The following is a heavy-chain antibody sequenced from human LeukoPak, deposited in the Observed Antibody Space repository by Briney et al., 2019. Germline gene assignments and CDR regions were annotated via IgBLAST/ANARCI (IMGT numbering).Heavy chain of an antibody. CDR1: GGSFSGYY. CDR3: ARSGFGTFGGVIVFDY. V-gene: IGHV4-34*01. D-gene: IGHD3-16*02. J-gene: IGHJ4*02. CDR2: INHSGST. Sequence: PSGTLSLTCAVYGGSFSGYYWSWIRQPPGKGLEWIGEINHSGSTNYNPSLKSRVTISVDTSKNQFSLKLSSVTAADTAVYYCARSGFGTFGGVIVFDYWGQGALVTVSS.